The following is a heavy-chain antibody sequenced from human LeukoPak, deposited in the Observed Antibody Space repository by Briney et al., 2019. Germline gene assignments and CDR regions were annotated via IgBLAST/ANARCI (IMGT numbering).Heavy chain of an antibody. CDR3: ARSITMVRGSYYYGMDV. J-gene: IGHJ6*02. CDR2: IYTSGST. CDR1: GGSISSYY. Sequence: SETLSLTCTVSGGSISSYYWSWIRQPPGKGLEWIGYIYTSGSTNYNPSLKSRVTISVDTSKNQFSLKLSSVTAADTAVYYCARSITMVRGSYYYGMDVWGQGTTVTVSS. V-gene: IGHV4-4*09. D-gene: IGHD3-10*01.